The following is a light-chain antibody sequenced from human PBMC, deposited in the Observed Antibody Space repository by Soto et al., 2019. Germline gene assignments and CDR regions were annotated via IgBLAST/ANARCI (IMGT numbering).Light chain of an antibody. J-gene: IGKJ1*01. CDR3: QQYNSWPRT. CDR2: GAS. CDR1: QSVNSN. V-gene: IGKV3-15*01. Sequence: EKVMTQSPATLSVSPGERATLSCRASQSVNSNLAWYQQKPGQAPRLLMYGASSRATGIPVRFSGSGSGTEFTLTISSLQSEDFAVYYCQQYNSWPRTFGQGTKVDIK.